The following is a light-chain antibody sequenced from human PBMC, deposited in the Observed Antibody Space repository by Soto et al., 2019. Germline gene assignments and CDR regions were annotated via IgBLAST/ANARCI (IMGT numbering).Light chain of an antibody. CDR1: QDISNY. Sequence: DIQMTQSPSSLSASVGDRVTITCQASQDISNYLNWYQQKPGKAPKLLIYDASTLETGVPSRFRGSGSGTDFTFTISSLKAEDIATYYSQQYDNLRWSFGQGTKVEIK. CDR2: DAS. CDR3: QQYDNLRWS. V-gene: IGKV1-33*01. J-gene: IGKJ1*01.